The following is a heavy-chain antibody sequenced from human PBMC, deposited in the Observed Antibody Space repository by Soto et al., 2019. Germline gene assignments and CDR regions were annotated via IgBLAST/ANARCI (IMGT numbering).Heavy chain of an antibody. V-gene: IGHV4-39*01. D-gene: IGHD2-21*02. CDR3: ARQFGYCGGDCYSNFDY. J-gene: IGHJ4*02. Sequence: SETLSLTCTVSGGSISSSSYYWGWIRQPPGKGLEWIGSIYYSGSTYYNPSLKSRVTISVETSKNQFSLKLSSVTAADTAVYYCARQFGYCGGDCYSNFDYWGQGTLVTVSS. CDR1: GGSISSSSYY. CDR2: IYYSGST.